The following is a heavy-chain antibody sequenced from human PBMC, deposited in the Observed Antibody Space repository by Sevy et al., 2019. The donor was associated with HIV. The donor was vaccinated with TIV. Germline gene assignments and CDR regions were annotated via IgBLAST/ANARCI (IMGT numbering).Heavy chain of an antibody. D-gene: IGHD1-26*01. CDR3: AGENAWGRGYS. J-gene: IGHJ4*02. Sequence: SETLSLTFTVSGGSITSLYWNWIRQPPGKGLEWIANIYYNGHINYNPSLKSRVTLSLDTSKNQFSLRLSSVTAADTAMYYCAGENAWGRGYSWGQGTLVTSPQ. CDR2: IYYNGHI. CDR1: GGSITSLY. V-gene: IGHV4-59*08.